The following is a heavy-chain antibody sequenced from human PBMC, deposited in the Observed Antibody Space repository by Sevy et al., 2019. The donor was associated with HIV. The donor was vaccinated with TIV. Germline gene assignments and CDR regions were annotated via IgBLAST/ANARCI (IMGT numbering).Heavy chain of an antibody. CDR2: IYYTGST. Sequence: SETLSLTCTVSGGSISSYYWSWIRQPPGKGLEWIGYIYYTGSTNYNPSLKSRVTILVDTSKNQFSLKLSSVTAADTAVYYCAREMRDTASFDYWGPGTLVTVSS. D-gene: IGHD5-18*01. CDR3: AREMRDTASFDY. V-gene: IGHV4-59*01. CDR1: GGSISSYY. J-gene: IGHJ4*02.